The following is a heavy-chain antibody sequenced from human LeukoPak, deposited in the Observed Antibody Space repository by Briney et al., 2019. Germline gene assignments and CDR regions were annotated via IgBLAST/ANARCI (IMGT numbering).Heavy chain of an antibody. CDR3: ARVFGDSSGPRRDY. D-gene: IGHD3-22*01. CDR2: INPNSGGT. V-gene: IGHV1-2*06. J-gene: IGHJ4*02. CDR1: GYTFTGYY. Sequence: ASVKVSCKASGYTFTGYYMHWVRQAPGQGLEWMGRINPNSGGTNYAQKFQGRVTMTRDTSISTAYMELSRLRSDDTAVYYCARVFGDSSGPRRDYWGQGTLVTVSS.